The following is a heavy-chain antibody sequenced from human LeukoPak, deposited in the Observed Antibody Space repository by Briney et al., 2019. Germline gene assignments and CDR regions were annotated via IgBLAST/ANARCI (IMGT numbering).Heavy chain of an antibody. D-gene: IGHD6-19*01. J-gene: IGHJ6*02. V-gene: IGHV3-9*01. CDR2: ISWNSGSI. CDR1: GFTFDDYA. CDR3: AKAGYSSGWTAYYYGMDV. Sequence: GGSLRLSCAASGFTFDDYAMHWVRQAPGKGLEWVSGISWNSGSIGYADSVKGRFTISRDNAKNSLYLQMNSLRAEDTALYYCAKAGYSSGWTAYYYGMDVWGQGTTVTVSS.